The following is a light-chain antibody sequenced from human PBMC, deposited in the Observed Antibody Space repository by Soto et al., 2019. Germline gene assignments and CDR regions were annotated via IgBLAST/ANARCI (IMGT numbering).Light chain of an antibody. CDR1: QSVSSY. V-gene: IGKV3-11*01. Sequence: EIVLTQSPATLSLSPGERATLSCRASQSVSSYFAWYQQKPGQAPRLLIYDASNRAPGIPARFSGSGSGTDFTLTISSLEPEDFAVYYCQQRSNWPPMYTFGQGTKLEIK. CDR2: DAS. J-gene: IGKJ2*01. CDR3: QQRSNWPPMYT.